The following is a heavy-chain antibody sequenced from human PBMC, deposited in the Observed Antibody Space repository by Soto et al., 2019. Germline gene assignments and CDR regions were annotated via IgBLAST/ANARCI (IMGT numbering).Heavy chain of an antibody. V-gene: IGHV1-69*02. J-gene: IGHJ6*02. D-gene: IGHD2-2*01. Sequence: ASVKVSCKASGGTFSSYTISWVRQAPGQGLEWMGRIIPILGIANYAQKFQGRVTITADKSTSTAYMELSSLRSEDTAVYYCATLGLYQLLEVEYYGMDFWGQGTKVTVSS. CDR1: GGTFSSYT. CDR3: ATLGLYQLLEVEYYGMDF. CDR2: IIPILGIA.